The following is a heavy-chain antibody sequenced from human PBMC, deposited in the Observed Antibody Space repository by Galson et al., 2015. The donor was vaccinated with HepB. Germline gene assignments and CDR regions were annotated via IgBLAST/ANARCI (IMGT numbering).Heavy chain of an antibody. CDR3: ATANGLGSLDS. D-gene: IGHD3-16*01. CDR1: GDTISELP. V-gene: IGHV1-24*01. J-gene: IGHJ4*02. Sequence: SVKVSCKVSGDTISELPMHWVRQAPGKGLEWMGGFNLEDGETFYAEKFQGRVTMTQDTSTDTAYMELTSLRSADTALYYCATANGLGSLDSWGQGTLVTVSS. CDR2: FNLEDGET.